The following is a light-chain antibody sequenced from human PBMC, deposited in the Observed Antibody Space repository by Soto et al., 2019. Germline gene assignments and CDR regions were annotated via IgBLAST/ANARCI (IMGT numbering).Light chain of an antibody. V-gene: IGKV1-12*01. CDR2: DAS. Sequence: DIQLTQSPSSVSATVGDRVTITCRASRGISSALGWYQQKPGEAPKLLIFDASTLQSGVPSRFSGSGSGTDCTLTISSQQPEDFATYYCQHATSFPLTFGGGTKVEI. J-gene: IGKJ4*01. CDR3: QHATSFPLT. CDR1: RGISSA.